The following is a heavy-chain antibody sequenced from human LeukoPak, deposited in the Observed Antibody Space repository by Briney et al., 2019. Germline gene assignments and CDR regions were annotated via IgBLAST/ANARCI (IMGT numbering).Heavy chain of an antibody. CDR2: ISGGGST. V-gene: IGHV3-23*01. J-gene: IGHJ5*02. CDR3: AKERENWNFDWFDP. Sequence: PGGSLRLSCAASGFTFSTYAMSWVRQAPGKGPGWVSAISGGGSTYYADSVNGRFTISRDNSKNTLYLQMNSLRGEDTAVYYCAKERENWNFDWFDPWGQGTLVTVSS. D-gene: IGHD1-7*01. CDR1: GFTFSTYA.